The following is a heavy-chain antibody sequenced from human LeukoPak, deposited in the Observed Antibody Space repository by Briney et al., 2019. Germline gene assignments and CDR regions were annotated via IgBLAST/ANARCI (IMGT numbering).Heavy chain of an antibody. D-gene: IGHD3-10*01. CDR2: INSDGSNT. Sequence: AGGSLRLSCTASGFTFNTYWMHWVRQVPGKGLAWVSRINSDGSNTPYADSVRGRFTISRDDAKNTLYLEMSSLRGEDTAVYYCAGSRGAHYFDFWGQETLVTVSS. CDR3: AGSRGAHYFDF. J-gene: IGHJ4*02. CDR1: GFTFNTYW. V-gene: IGHV3-74*03.